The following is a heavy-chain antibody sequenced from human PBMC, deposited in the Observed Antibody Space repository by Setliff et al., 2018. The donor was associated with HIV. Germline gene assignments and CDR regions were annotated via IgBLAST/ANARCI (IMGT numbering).Heavy chain of an antibody. CDR1: GGSISSGGYY. J-gene: IGHJ3*02. CDR2: IHTSGST. V-gene: IGHV4-61*09. CDR3: ASRDPAYYDNRAFDAFDI. D-gene: IGHD3-22*01. Sequence: PSETLSLTCTVSGGSISSGGYYWSWIRQPAGKGLEWIGHIHTSGSTRYNRSLKSRVTISVDTSKDHFSLRLTSVTAADTAVYYCASRDPAYYDNRAFDAFDIWGQGTLVTVS.